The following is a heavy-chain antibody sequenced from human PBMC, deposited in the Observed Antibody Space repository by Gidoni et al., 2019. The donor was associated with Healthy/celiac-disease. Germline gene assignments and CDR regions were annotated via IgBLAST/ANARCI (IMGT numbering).Heavy chain of an antibody. Sequence: TVSGGSISSSSYYWGWIRQPPGKGLEWIGSIYYSGSTYYNPSLKSRVTISVDTSKNQFSLKLSSVTAADTAVYYCATYGSGHPDLNSRDYWGQGTLVTVSS. CDR1: GGSISSSSYY. CDR3: ATYGSGHPDLNSRDY. V-gene: IGHV4-39*01. J-gene: IGHJ4*02. CDR2: IYYSGST. D-gene: IGHD3-10*01.